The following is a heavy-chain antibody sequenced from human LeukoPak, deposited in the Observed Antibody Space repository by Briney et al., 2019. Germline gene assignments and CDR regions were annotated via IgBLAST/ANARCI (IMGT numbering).Heavy chain of an antibody. Sequence: PSETLSLTCTVSGGSISSYYWSWIRQPPGKGLEWIGYIYYSGSTNYNPSLKSRVTISVDTSKNQFSLKLSSATAADTAVYYCARVLCSSTSCYTFDIWGQGTMVTVSS. CDR1: GGSISSYY. CDR3: ARVLCSSTSCYTFDI. J-gene: IGHJ3*02. CDR2: IYYSGST. D-gene: IGHD2-2*02. V-gene: IGHV4-59*01.